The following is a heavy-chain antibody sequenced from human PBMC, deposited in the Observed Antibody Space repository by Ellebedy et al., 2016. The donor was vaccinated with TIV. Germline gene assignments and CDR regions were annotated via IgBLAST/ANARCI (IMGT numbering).Heavy chain of an antibody. J-gene: IGHJ4*02. CDR3: AASESADSDY. D-gene: IGHD2-2*01. CDR2: MYSSGSS. Sequence: MPSETLSLTCTVPGGSIRNYYWTWIRQLPGKGLEWIGHMYSSGSSNYNPSLRSRVTMSIDTSNNHFSLKMSAVTAADTAVYYCAASESADSDYWGPGTLVTVSS. V-gene: IGHV4-59*01. CDR1: GGSIRNYY.